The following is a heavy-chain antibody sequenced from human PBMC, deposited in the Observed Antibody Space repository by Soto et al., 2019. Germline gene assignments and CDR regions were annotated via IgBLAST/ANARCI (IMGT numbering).Heavy chain of an antibody. CDR3: ARATFGVDVSMDV. Sequence: PSETLSLTCAVCSGCISSHGHAGSWIRQPPGKGLEWIGYIYYSGTAYYNPSLKSRVTISADRSKNQFSLNLSSVTAADTAIYYGARATFGVDVSMDVWGQGATVTVSS. J-gene: IGHJ6*02. CDR2: IYYSGTA. CDR1: SGCISSHGHA. D-gene: IGHD3-3*01. V-gene: IGHV4-30-2*01.